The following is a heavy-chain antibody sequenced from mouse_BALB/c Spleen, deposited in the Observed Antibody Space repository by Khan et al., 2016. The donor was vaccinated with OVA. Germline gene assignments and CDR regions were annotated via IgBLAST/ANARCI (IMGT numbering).Heavy chain of an antibody. CDR3: TRSQGNFLFAY. CDR1: GYTLTDYG. V-gene: IGHV9-3-1*01. D-gene: IGHD2-1*01. J-gene: IGHJ3*01. CDR2: INTYTGEP. Sequence: QIQLVQSGPELKKTGETVKISCKASGYTLTDYGLNWVKQAPGKDLKWMGWINTYTGEPTFADDFKGRFAFSLETSASTAYLQIIDLKNEDTSTSFCTRSQGNFLFAYWGQGTLVTVSA.